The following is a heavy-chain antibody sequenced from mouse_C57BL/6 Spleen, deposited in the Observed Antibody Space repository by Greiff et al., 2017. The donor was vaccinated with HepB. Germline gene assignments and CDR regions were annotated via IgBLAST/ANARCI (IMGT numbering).Heavy chain of an antibody. V-gene: IGHV1-61*01. CDR1: GYTFTSYW. CDR3: ARHYTYYFDY. D-gene: IGHD1-2*01. J-gene: IGHJ2*01. Sequence: VQLQQSGAELVRPGSSVKLSCKASGYTFTSYWMDWVKQRPGQGLEWIGNIYPSDSETHYNQKFKDKATLTVDKSSSTAYMQLSSLTSEDSAFYYCARHYTYYFDYWGQGTTLTVSS. CDR2: IYPSDSET.